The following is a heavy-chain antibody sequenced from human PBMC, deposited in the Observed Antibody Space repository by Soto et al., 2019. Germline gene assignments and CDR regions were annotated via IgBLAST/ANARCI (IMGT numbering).Heavy chain of an antibody. CDR1: GFTFSSYS. D-gene: IGHD2-8*01. V-gene: IGHV3-48*02. CDR3: ARDWKYCTNGVCYMGGNYYYGMDV. J-gene: IGHJ6*02. Sequence: EVQLVESGGGLVQPGGSLRLSCAASGFTFSSYSMNWVRRAPGKGLEWVSYISSSSSTIYYADSVKGRFTISRDNAKNSLYLQMNSLRDEDTAVYYCARDWKYCTNGVCYMGGNYYYGMDVWGQGTTVTVSS. CDR2: ISSSSSTI.